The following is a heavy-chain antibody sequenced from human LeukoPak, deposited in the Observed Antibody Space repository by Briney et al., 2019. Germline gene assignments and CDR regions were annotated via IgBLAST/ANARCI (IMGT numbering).Heavy chain of an antibody. CDR3: ARDFGVVIIGYFFDY. CDR1: GFTFSSYA. Sequence: GGSLRLSCAASGFTFSSYAMHWVRQAPGKGLEWVAIISYDASNKYYADSVKGRFTISRDNSKNTLYLQMNSLRAEDTAVYYCARDFGVVIIGYFFDYWGQGTLVTVSS. V-gene: IGHV3-30-3*01. CDR2: ISYDASNK. J-gene: IGHJ4*02. D-gene: IGHD3-3*01.